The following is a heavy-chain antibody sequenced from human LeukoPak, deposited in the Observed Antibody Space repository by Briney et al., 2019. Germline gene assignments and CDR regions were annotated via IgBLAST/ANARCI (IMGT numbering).Heavy chain of an antibody. Sequence: GGSLRLSCTASGFSVSSYYMTWVRQAPGKGLEWVSVIYAGGSTYYADSVKGRFTIFRGNSNNTLYLQMNSLRAEDTAMYYCAREWGSSGWYVSYMDVWGKGTTVTVSS. CDR1: GFSVSSYY. J-gene: IGHJ6*03. D-gene: IGHD6-19*01. CDR3: AREWGSSGWYVSYMDV. CDR2: IYAGGST. V-gene: IGHV3-53*01.